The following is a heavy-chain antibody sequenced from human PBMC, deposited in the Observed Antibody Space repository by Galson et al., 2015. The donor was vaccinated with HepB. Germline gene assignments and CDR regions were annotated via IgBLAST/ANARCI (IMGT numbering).Heavy chain of an antibody. CDR2: INFGNGKT. Sequence: SVKLSCKASAYTFTKHAIHWVRHAPGQRLEWMAWINFGNGKTKYSQYFQGRVTITRDTSASKSYLELNSLRPGDTAVYYCAREGATGYPVDTCDMWGQGKMVTVSS. D-gene: IGHD5-12*01. V-gene: IGHV1-3*01. CDR1: AYTFTKHA. CDR3: AREGATGYPVDTCDM. J-gene: IGHJ3*02.